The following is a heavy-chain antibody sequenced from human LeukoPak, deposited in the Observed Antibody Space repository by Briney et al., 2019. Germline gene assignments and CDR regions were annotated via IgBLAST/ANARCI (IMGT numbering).Heavy chain of an antibody. CDR3: AKDPLMTTVTTDFG. CDR1: GFTVSSNY. CDR2: IYSGGST. J-gene: IGHJ4*02. Sequence: GGSLRLSCAASGFTVSSNYMSWVRQAPGKGLEWVSVIYSGGSTYYADSVKGRFTISRDNSKNTLYLQMNSLRAEDTAVYYCAKDPLMTTVTTDFGWGQGTLVTVSS. D-gene: IGHD4-17*01. V-gene: IGHV3-53*01.